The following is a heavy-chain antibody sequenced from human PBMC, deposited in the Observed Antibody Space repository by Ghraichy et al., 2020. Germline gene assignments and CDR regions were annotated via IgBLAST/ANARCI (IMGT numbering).Heavy chain of an antibody. CDR2: ISYDGSNK. Sequence: GGSLRLSCAASGFTFSSYAMHWVRQAPGKGLEWVAVISYDGSNKYYADSVKGRFTISRDNSKNTLYLQMNSLRAEDTAVYYCARFDKAREGDYWGQGTLVTVSS. J-gene: IGHJ4*02. CDR1: GFTFSSYA. D-gene: IGHD1-26*01. V-gene: IGHV3-30*04. CDR3: ARFDKAREGDY.